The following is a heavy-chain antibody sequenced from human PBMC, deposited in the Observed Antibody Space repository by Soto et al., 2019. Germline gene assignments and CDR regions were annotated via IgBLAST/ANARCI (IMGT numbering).Heavy chain of an antibody. CDR3: ARGRYCSGGSCYSPPDAFDI. CDR2: IYYSGSN. D-gene: IGHD2-15*01. J-gene: IGHJ3*02. Sequence: QVQLQESGPGLVKPSQTLSLTCTVSGGSISSGDYYWSWIRQPPGKGLEWIGYIYYSGSNYYNPSLKRRVTISVATSKNQSPLKLSSVMAADTAVYYCARGRYCSGGSCYSPPDAFDIWGQGTMVTVSS. CDR1: GGSISSGDYY. V-gene: IGHV4-30-4*01.